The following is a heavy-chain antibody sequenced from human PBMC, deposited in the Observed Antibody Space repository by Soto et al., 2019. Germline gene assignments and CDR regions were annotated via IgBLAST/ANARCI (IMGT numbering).Heavy chain of an antibody. Sequence: SCAASGFTFSSYAMHWVRQAPGKGLEWVAVISYDGSNKYYADSVKGRFTISRDNSKNTLYLQMNSLRAEDTAVYYCARDLYQYYDFWSGSSYYGMDVWGQGTTVTVSS. CDR2: ISYDGSNK. CDR3: ARDLYQYYDFWSGSSYYGMDV. D-gene: IGHD3-3*01. V-gene: IGHV3-30-3*01. CDR1: GFTFSSYA. J-gene: IGHJ6*02.